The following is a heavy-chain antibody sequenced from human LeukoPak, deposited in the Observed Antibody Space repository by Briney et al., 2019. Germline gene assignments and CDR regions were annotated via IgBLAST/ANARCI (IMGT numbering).Heavy chain of an antibody. CDR1: GGTFSSYA. J-gene: IGHJ5*02. Sequence: GASVKVSCKASGGTFSSYAISWVRQAPGQGLEWMGGIIPIFGTANYAQKFQGRVTITADKSTSTAYMGLSSLRSEDTAVYCCARAPINPINWFDPWGQGTLVTVSS. CDR3: ARAPINPINWFDP. V-gene: IGHV1-69*06. CDR2: IIPIFGTA.